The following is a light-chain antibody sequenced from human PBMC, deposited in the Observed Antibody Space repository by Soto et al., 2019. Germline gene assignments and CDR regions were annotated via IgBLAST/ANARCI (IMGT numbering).Light chain of an antibody. CDR3: QQFNVWHRT. CDR2: GAS. CDR1: QSVGSN. V-gene: IGKV3-15*01. J-gene: IGKJ1*01. Sequence: EIVMTQSPATLSVPPGERATLSCRASQSVGSNLAWYQQKPGQAPRLLIYGASTRATDIPARFSGSGSGTEFALTINSLQSEDSAVYFCQQFNVWHRTFGQGTKVDIK.